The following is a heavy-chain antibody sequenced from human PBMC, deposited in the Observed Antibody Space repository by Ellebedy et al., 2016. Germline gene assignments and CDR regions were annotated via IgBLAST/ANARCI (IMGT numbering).Heavy chain of an antibody. CDR2: IMPIFGTP. CDR3: AGGAAQKYQVPGRFYYSYLDV. CDR1: GGAINSYV. D-gene: IGHD2-2*01. Sequence: SVKVSCXASGGAINSYVINWVRQAPGQGLEWIGGIMPIFGTPNHAQKFQGRVTITADELTITAYMELSSLRSEDTAVYYCAGGAAQKYQVPGRFYYSYLDVWGNGTTVTVSS. J-gene: IGHJ6*03. V-gene: IGHV1-69*13.